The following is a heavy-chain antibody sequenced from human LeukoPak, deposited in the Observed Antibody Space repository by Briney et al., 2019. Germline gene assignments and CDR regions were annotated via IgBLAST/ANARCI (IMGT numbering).Heavy chain of an antibody. J-gene: IGHJ3*02. V-gene: IGHV3-30-3*01. CDR3: ARTDYGGNSAAFDI. CDR1: GFTFSSYA. D-gene: IGHD4-23*01. CDR2: ISYDGSNK. Sequence: GGSLRLSCAASGFTFSSYAMHWVRQAPGKGLEWVAVISYDGSNKYYADSVKGRFTISRDNSKNTLYLQMNSLRAEDTAVYYCARTDYGGNSAAFDIWGQGTMVTVSS.